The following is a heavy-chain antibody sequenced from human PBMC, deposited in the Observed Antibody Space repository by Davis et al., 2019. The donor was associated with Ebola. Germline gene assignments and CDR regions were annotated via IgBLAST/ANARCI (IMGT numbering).Heavy chain of an antibody. D-gene: IGHD2-2*01. CDR2: IWYDGSNK. J-gene: IGHJ4*02. V-gene: IGHV3-33*03. CDR3: AKEGFRRYCSSTSCQRPEYSPHQDLSY. CDR1: GFTFSSYG. Sequence: GESLKISCAASGFTFSSYGMHWVRQAPGKGLEWVAVIWYDGSNKYYADSVKGRFTISRDNAKNSLYLQMNSLRAEDTAVYYCAKEGFRRYCSSTSCQRPEYSPHQDLSYWGQGTLVTVSS.